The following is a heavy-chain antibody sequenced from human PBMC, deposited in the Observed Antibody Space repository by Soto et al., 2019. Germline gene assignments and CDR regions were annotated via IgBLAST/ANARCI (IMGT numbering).Heavy chain of an antibody. D-gene: IGHD4-4*01. CDR3: VRETTVKFDF. V-gene: IGHV3-33*01. Sequence: QVLLVESGGGVVQPGRSLRLSCAASGFTFNNYGMHWVRQAPGKGLEWVAVIWSDGSNKYYADSVKGRFTISRDNSKNTLYLQMNSLRGEDTAVYYCVRETTVKFDFWGHGTLVTVSS. CDR2: IWSDGSNK. CDR1: GFTFNNYG. J-gene: IGHJ4*01.